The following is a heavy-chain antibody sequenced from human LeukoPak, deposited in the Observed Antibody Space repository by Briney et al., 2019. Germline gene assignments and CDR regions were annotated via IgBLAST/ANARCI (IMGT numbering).Heavy chain of an antibody. J-gene: IGHJ4*02. D-gene: IGHD2-15*01. V-gene: IGHV4-59*08. CDR3: VRSSTYHLFDD. CDR1: GGSISSYC. CDR2: MYYSGST. Sequence: SETLSLTGTVSGGSISSYCCSWIRQPPGKGLEWIGYMYYSGSTNYNPSLKSRVTISVDMSKNQFSLKLSSVTAADTAVYYCVRSSTYHLFDDWGQGTLVTVSS.